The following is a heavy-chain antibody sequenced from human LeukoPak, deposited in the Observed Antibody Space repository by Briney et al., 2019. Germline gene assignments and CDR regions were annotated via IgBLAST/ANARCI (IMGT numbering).Heavy chain of an antibody. CDR2: ISYDGSNK. CDR1: GFTFSSYA. D-gene: IGHD6-19*01. J-gene: IGHJ4*02. Sequence: GGSLRLSRAASGFTFSSYAMHWVRQAPGKGLEWVAVISYDGSNKYYADSVKGRFTISRDNSKNTLYLQMNSLRAEDTAVYYCALSSGCLFSDYWGQGTLVTVSS. V-gene: IGHV3-30-3*01. CDR3: ALSSGCLFSDY.